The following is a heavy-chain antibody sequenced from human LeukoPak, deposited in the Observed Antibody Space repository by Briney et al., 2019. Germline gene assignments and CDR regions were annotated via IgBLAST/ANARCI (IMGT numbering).Heavy chain of an antibody. J-gene: IGHJ4*02. CDR2: ISGNGGGT. CDR1: GFTFSSFD. V-gene: IGHV3-23*01. CDR3: AKEAMVTDATDFDY. D-gene: IGHD5-18*01. Sequence: TGGSLRLSCAASGFTFSSFDMSWVRQAPGKGLEWISAISGNGGGTFYADSVKGRFTISRDNSKNMLFLQMSSLRVDDTAVYYCAKEAMVTDATDFDYWGQGTLITVSS.